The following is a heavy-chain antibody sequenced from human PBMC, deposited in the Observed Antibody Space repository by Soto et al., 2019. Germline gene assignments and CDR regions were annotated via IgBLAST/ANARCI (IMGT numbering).Heavy chain of an antibody. V-gene: IGHV4-38-2*01. CDR2: IYYSGRS. CDR1: CSSVSSGYY. D-gene: IGHD2-21*02. Sequence: SETLSLTCAVSCSSVSSGYYWVWIRQPPGKGLEWIGSIYYSGRSYDNPSLNSRVTISVDTPKNQLSLTLTSVTAADTAVYFCASSDSYYRYGMNVWGEGTTVNVSS. CDR3: ASSDSYYRYGMNV. J-gene: IGHJ6*01.